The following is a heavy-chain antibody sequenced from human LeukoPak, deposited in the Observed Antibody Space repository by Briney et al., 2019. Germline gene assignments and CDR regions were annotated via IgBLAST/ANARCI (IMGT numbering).Heavy chain of an antibody. Sequence: ASVKVSCKASGYTFTSYYMHWVRQAPGQGLEWMGIINPSGGSTSCAQKFQGRVTMTRDMSTSTVYMELSSLRSEDTAVYYCARDRESSSWYLDYYYMDVWGKGTTVTVSS. CDR2: INPSGGST. CDR1: GYTFTSYY. D-gene: IGHD6-13*01. J-gene: IGHJ6*03. V-gene: IGHV1-46*01. CDR3: ARDRESSSWYLDYYYMDV.